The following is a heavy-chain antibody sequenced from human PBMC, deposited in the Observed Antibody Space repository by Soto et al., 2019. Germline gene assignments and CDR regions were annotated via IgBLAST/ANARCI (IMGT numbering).Heavy chain of an antibody. V-gene: IGHV1-69*13. Sequence: SVKVSCKASGGTFSSYAISWVRQAPGQGLEWMGGIIPIFGTANYAQKFQGRVTITADESTSTAYMELSSLRSEDTAVYYCARPPLPPPTSLDYYYYGMDVWGQGTTVTVSS. CDR1: GGTFSSYA. J-gene: IGHJ6*02. D-gene: IGHD2-2*01. CDR2: IIPIFGTA. CDR3: ARPPLPPPTSLDYYYYGMDV.